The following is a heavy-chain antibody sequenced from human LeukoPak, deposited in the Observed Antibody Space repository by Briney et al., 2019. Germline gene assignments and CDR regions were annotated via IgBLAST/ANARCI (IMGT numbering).Heavy chain of an antibody. V-gene: IGHV3-21*01. CDR1: GFTFSSYS. Sequence: GGSLRLSCAASGFTFSSYSMNWVRQAPGKGLEWVSSISSSSSYIYYADSVKGRFTISRDNAKNSLYLQMNSLRAEDTAVYYCARDWFGELESDYWGQGTLVTVSS. D-gene: IGHD3-10*01. J-gene: IGHJ4*02. CDR3: ARDWFGELESDY. CDR2: ISSSSSYI.